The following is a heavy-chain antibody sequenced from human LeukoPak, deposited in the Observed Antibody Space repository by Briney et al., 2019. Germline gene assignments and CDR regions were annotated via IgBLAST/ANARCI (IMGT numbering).Heavy chain of an antibody. J-gene: IGHJ4*02. CDR3: AKDLPYGDYGNAGYFDY. V-gene: IGHV3-30*18. CDR2: ISYDGSNK. Sequence: GGSLRLSCAASGFTFSSYGMHWVRQAPGKGLEWVAVISYDGSNKYYADSVKGRFTISRDNSKNTLYLQMNSLRVEDTAVYYCAKDLPYGDYGNAGYFDYWGQGTLVSVSS. CDR1: GFTFSSYG. D-gene: IGHD4-17*01.